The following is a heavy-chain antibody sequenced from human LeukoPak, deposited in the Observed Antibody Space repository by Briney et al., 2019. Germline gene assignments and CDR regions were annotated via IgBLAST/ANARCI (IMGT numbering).Heavy chain of an antibody. V-gene: IGHV3-30*04. CDR2: ISNDGSNR. CDR3: AKDGHRWLHSY. CDR1: GFTFSSYA. J-gene: IGHJ4*02. D-gene: IGHD5-24*01. Sequence: GRSLRLSCAASGFTFSSYAVHWVRQAPGKVLEWVAFISNDGSNRYYADSVKGRFTISRDNSKNTLYLQMNSLRAEDTAVYYCAKDGHRWLHSYWGQGTLVTVSS.